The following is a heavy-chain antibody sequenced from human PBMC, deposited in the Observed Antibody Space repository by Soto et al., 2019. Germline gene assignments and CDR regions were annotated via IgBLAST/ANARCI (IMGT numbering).Heavy chain of an antibody. CDR2: IIPILGIA. J-gene: IGHJ4*02. V-gene: IGHV1-69*04. CDR3: ARSRPGYSGYDLDY. CDR1: GYTFTSYG. Sequence: ASVKVSCKASGYTFTSYGISWVRQAPGQGLEWMGRIIPILGIANYAQKFQGRVTITADKSTSTAYMELSSLRSEDTAVYYCARSRPGYSGYDLDYWGQGTLVTVSS. D-gene: IGHD5-12*01.